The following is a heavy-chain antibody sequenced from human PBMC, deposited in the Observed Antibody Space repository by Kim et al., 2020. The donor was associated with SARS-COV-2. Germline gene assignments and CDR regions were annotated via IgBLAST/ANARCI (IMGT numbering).Heavy chain of an antibody. J-gene: IGHJ4*02. CDR2: IEEDGSTT. Sequence: GGSLRLSCAASGFTFSRYWMHWVRQAPGKGLVWVSRIEEDGSTTNYADSVKGRFTISRDNAKNTLYLQMNSLRAEDTAVYYCARGWTSPDYNFYWGQGTLVTVSS. D-gene: IGHD4-4*01. V-gene: IGHV3-74*01. CDR1: GFTFSRYW. CDR3: ARGWTSPDYNFY.